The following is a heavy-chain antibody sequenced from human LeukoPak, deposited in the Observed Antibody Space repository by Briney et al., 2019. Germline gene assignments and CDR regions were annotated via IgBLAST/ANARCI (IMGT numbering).Heavy chain of an antibody. Sequence: GGSLRLSCAASGFTFSSYSMNWVRQAPGKGLEWVSSISSSSTYILYADSMKGRFTISRDNAKNSLYLQMNSLRAEDTAVYYCARFETDLSYGDHSDEYWGQGTLVTVSS. J-gene: IGHJ4*02. CDR1: GFTFSSYS. V-gene: IGHV3-21*01. CDR2: ISSSSTYI. CDR3: ARFETDLSYGDHSDEY. D-gene: IGHD4-17*01.